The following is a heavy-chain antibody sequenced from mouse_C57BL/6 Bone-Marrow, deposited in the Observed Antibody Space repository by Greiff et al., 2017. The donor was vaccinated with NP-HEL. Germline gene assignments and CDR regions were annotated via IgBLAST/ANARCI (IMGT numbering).Heavy chain of an antibody. J-gene: IGHJ2*01. CDR1: GYTFTDYA. CDR3: PYYYFDY. Sequence: QVQLQQSGPELVRPGVSVKISCKGSGYTFTDYAMHWVKQSHAKSLEWIGVISTYYGDASYNQKFKDKATMTGDKSSSTAYMELARLTSEYSAVYRTPYYYFDYRGQGTTLTVSS. V-gene: IGHV1-67*01. CDR2: ISTYYGDA. D-gene: IGHD5-5*01.